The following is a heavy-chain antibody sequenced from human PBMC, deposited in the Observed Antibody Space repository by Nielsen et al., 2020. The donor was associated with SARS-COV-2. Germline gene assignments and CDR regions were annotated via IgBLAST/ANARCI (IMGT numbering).Heavy chain of an antibody. D-gene: IGHD6-13*01. V-gene: IGHV4-34*01. CDR2: INHSGST. Sequence: GSLRLSCAVYGGSFSGYYWSWIRQPPGKGLEWIGEINHSGSTNYNPSLKSRVTISVDTSKNQFSLKLSSVTAADTAVYYCARGFLAAAGTGLGYFQHWGQGTLVTVSS. CDR3: ARGFLAAAGTGLGYFQH. J-gene: IGHJ1*01. CDR1: GGSFSGYY.